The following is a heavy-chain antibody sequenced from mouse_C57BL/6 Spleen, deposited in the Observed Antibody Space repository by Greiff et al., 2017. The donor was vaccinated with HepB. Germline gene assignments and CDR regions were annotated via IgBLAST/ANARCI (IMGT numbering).Heavy chain of an antibody. CDR3: AITAMIKY. V-gene: IGHV3-2*02. CDR1: GYSITSGYG. J-gene: IGHJ2*01. CDR2: ISSSGST. D-gene: IGHD1-2*01. Sequence: DVQLQESGPGLVKPSQSLSLTCPVTGYSITSGYGWNWIRQFPGNKLEWMGYISSSGSTNYNPSLKSRISITRDTSKNQFFLQLNSVTTEDTATYYCAITAMIKYWGQGTTLTVSS.